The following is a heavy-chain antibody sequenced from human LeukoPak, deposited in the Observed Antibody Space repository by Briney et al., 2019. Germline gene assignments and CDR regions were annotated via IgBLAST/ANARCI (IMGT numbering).Heavy chain of an antibody. J-gene: IGHJ5*02. D-gene: IGHD1-26*01. Sequence: TGASLRLSCAASGFTFNNYAMSWVRQAPGKGLERVSTIEGGGGSTYYADSVKGRFTISGDNSKNTLYLQMNSLRVEDTALYYCAKDPLVGAVGNRFDPWGQGTLVTVSS. CDR2: IEGGGGST. V-gene: IGHV3-23*01. CDR1: GFTFNNYA. CDR3: AKDPLVGAVGNRFDP.